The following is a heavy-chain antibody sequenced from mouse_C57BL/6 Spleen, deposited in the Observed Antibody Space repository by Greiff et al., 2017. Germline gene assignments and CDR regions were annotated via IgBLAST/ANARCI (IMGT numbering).Heavy chain of an antibody. CDR3: ASGSSYNCFDV. V-gene: IGHV1-9*01. Sequence: VQLQQSGAELMKPGASVKLSCKATGYTFTGYWIEWVKQRPGHGLEWIGEILPGSGSTNYNEKFKGKATFTADTSSNTAYMQLSRLTTEDFAICHCASGSSYNCFDVWGTGTTVTVSS. J-gene: IGHJ1*03. D-gene: IGHD1-1*01. CDR1: GYTFTGYW. CDR2: ILPGSGST.